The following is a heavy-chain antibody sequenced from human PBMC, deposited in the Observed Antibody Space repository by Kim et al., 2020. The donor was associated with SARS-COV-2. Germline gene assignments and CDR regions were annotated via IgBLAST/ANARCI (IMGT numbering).Heavy chain of an antibody. D-gene: IGHD5-12*01. V-gene: IGHV4-39*01. Sequence: YNPSLKSRATISVDTSKNQFSLKLSSVTAADTAVYYCARVEMATTLGFDYWGQGTLVTVSS. J-gene: IGHJ4*02. CDR3: ARVEMATTLGFDY.